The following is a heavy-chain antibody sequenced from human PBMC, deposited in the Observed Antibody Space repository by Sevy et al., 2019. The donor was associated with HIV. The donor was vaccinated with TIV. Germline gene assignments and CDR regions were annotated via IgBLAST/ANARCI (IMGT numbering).Heavy chain of an antibody. CDR1: GYTFTSYG. CDR2: ISAYNGNT. Sequence: ASVKVSCKASGYTFTSYGISWVRQAPGQGLEWMGWISAYNGNTNYAQKLQGRVTMTTDTSTSTAYMGLGSLRSDDTAVYYCARDRGPGYYYDSSGYPYYYGMDVWGQGTTVTVSS. V-gene: IGHV1-18*01. CDR3: ARDRGPGYYYDSSGYPYYYGMDV. J-gene: IGHJ6*02. D-gene: IGHD3-22*01.